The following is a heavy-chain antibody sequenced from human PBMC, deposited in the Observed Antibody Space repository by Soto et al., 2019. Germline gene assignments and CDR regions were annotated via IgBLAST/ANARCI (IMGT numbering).Heavy chain of an antibody. Sequence: PGWSLRLSCASSVFTFINYWMTWVRQAPGKGLEWVANIKEDGSEKHYVDSVKGRFTISRDNAKNSLYLQMNSLRVEDTAVYFCSRDVVVGAKALNYWGQGALVTVSS. CDR3: SRDVVVGAKALNY. D-gene: IGHD2-15*01. CDR2: IKEDGSEK. J-gene: IGHJ4*02. CDR1: VFTFINYW. V-gene: IGHV3-7*01.